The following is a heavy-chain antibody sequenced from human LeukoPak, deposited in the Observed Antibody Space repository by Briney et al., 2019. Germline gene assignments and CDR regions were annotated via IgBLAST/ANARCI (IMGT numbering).Heavy chain of an antibody. CDR2: INSDGSST. CDR3: ARVHFGSSGYYHYGMDV. D-gene: IGHD3-22*01. J-gene: IGHJ6*02. CDR1: GFTFSSYW. Sequence: PGGSLRLSCAASGFTFSSYWMHWVRQAPGKGLVWVARINSDGSSTSYADSVKGRFTISRDNAKNTLYLQMNSLRVEDTAVYYCARVHFGSSGYYHYGMDVWGQGTTVTVSS. V-gene: IGHV3-74*01.